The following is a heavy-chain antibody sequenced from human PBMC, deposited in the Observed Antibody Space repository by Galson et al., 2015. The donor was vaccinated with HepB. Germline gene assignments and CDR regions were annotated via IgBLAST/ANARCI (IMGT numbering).Heavy chain of an antibody. D-gene: IGHD2/OR15-2a*01. J-gene: IGHJ3*02. V-gene: IGHV3-21*01. CDR1: GFTFSSYS. Sequence: SLRLSCAASGFTFSSYSMNWVRQAPGKGLEWVSSISSSSSYIYYADSVKGRFTISRDNAKNSLYLQMNSLRAEDTAVYYCAREGYYKDAFDIWGQGTMVTVSS. CDR2: ISSSSSYI. CDR3: AREGYYKDAFDI.